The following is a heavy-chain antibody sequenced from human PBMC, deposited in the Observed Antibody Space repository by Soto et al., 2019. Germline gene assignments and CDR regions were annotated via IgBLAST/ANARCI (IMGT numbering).Heavy chain of an antibody. CDR2: IYYRGST. CDR3: ARDRVRVVPAAPYYYYYMDV. D-gene: IGHD2-2*01. Sequence: PSETLSLTCTVSGGSISSYYWSWIRQPPGKGLEWIGYIYYRGSTNYNPSLKSRVTISVDTSKNQFSLKLSSVTAADTAVYYCARDRVRVVPAAPYYYYYMDVWGKGTTVTVSS. CDR1: GGSISSYY. V-gene: IGHV4-59*01. J-gene: IGHJ6*03.